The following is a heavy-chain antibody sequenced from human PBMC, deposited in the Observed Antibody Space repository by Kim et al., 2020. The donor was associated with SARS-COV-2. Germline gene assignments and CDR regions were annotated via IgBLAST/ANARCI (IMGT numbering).Heavy chain of an antibody. CDR3: ARAGPKTGVY. J-gene: IGHJ4*02. D-gene: IGHD3-10*01. Sequence: STYYADSVQYRFTIARDNSDNTLYLQLKSLRADDTAVYYCARAGPKTGVYCGQGTLVTVSS. CDR2: ST. V-gene: IGHV3-23*01.